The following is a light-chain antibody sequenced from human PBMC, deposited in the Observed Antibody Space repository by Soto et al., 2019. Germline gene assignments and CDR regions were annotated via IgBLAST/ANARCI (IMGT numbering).Light chain of an antibody. V-gene: IGLV1-44*01. CDR3: AAWDDSLNGRV. CDR1: SSNIGSNT. J-gene: IGLJ3*02. Sequence: QSVLTQPPSASGTPGQRVTISCSGSSSNIGSNTVNWYQQLPGTAPQLLIYSNNQRPSGVPERFSGSKSGTSASLAISGLQSEDEADYYCAAWDDSLNGRVFGGGTKLTVL. CDR2: SNN.